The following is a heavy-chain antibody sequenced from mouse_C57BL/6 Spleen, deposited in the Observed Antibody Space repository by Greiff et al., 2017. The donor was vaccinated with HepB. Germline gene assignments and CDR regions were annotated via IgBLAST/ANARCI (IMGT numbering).Heavy chain of an antibody. D-gene: IGHD2-5*01. CDR2: IRSKSSNYAT. Sequence: DVKLVESGGGLVQPKGSLKLSCAASGFTFNTYAMHWVRQAPGKGLEWVARIRSKSSNYATYYADSVKDRFTISRDDSQSMLYLQMNNLKTEDTAMYYCVREGKTYYSKERDYFDYWGQGTTLTVSS. V-gene: IGHV10-3*01. CDR1: GFTFNTYA. J-gene: IGHJ2*01. CDR3: VREGKTYYSKERDYFDY.